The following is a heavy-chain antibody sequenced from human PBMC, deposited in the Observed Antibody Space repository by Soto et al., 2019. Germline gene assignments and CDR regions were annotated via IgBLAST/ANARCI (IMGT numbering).Heavy chain of an antibody. V-gene: IGHV3-15*07. CDR1: GSTFTLTW. CDR3: ARDNYHVMDV. J-gene: IGHJ6*02. D-gene: IGHD2-21*02. Sequence: EVQLVESGGGLVKPGGSLRLSCTASGSTFTLTWMNWIRQAPGKGLEWVGRIKSKKDGGTSDYAAPVRGRFTISRDDSENTVFLKVISLKTEDTAVYYCARDNYHVMDVWGQGTTVTVSS. CDR2: IKSKKDGGTS.